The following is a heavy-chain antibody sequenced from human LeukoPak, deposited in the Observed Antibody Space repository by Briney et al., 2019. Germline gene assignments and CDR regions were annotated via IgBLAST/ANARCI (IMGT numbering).Heavy chain of an antibody. J-gene: IGHJ4*02. CDR3: ARGVLYANIRYDY. CDR2: IYAGANA. D-gene: IGHD2-8*01. CDR1: GGSISSYY. V-gene: IGHV4-59*01. Sequence: PSETLSLTCTVSGGSISSYYWTWIRQPPGKGLEWIGYIYAGANAEYNPSLRGRVAISVDTSKNQFSLNLNSATAADTAVYYCARGVLYANIRYDYWGQGALVTVSS.